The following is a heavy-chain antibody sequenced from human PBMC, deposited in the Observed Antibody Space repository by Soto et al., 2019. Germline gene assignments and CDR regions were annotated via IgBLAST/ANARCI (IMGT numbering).Heavy chain of an antibody. CDR2: INHSGST. Sequence: TSETLSLTCAVYGGSFSGYYWSWIRQPPGKGLEWIGEINHSGSTNYNPSLKSRVTISVDTSKNQFSLKLSSVTAADTAVYYCARGYTAMFYYYYMDVWGKGTTVT. CDR1: GGSFSGYY. D-gene: IGHD3-10*02. CDR3: ARGYTAMFYYYYMDV. V-gene: IGHV4-34*01. J-gene: IGHJ6*03.